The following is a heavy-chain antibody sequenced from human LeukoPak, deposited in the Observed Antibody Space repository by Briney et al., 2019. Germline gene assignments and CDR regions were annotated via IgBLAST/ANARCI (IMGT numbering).Heavy chain of an antibody. CDR1: GGSFSGYY. V-gene: IGHV4-34*01. CDR2: INHSGST. CDR3: ARDPNY. Sequence: SETLSLTCAVYGGSFSGYYWSWIRQPPGKGLEWIGEINHSGSTNYNPSLKSRVTISVDTSKNQFSLKLSSVTAADTAVYYCARDPNYWGQGTLVTVSS. J-gene: IGHJ4*02.